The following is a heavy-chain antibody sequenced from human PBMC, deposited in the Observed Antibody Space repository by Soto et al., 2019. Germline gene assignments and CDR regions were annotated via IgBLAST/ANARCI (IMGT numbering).Heavy chain of an antibody. CDR2: IRSKNNSYAT. CDR1: GFTFSGSA. CDR3: IRPDYHDSRYYGMDV. J-gene: IGHJ6*02. V-gene: IGHV3-73*01. Sequence: GGSLRLSCAASGFTFSGSAMHWVRQASGKGLERVGRIRSKNNSYATAYAASVKGRFTISRDDSKNTAYLQMNSLKSEDTAVYYCIRPDYHDSRYYGMDVWGQGT. D-gene: IGHD3-22*01.